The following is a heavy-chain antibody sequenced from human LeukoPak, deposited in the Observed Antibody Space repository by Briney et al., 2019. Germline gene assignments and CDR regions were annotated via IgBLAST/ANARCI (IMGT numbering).Heavy chain of an antibody. V-gene: IGHV3-48*03. CDR1: GFTFSGYT. Sequence: GGSLRLSCVGSGFTFSGYTMSWVRQAPGKGLEWVSYIRSSGSPTEYADSVRGRITISRDNGRNSVYLQMNNLRDDDTGIYYCARSVGVATNGAYWGQGTLVTVSS. D-gene: IGHD2-15*01. CDR3: ARSVGVATNGAY. J-gene: IGHJ4*02. CDR2: IRSSGSPT.